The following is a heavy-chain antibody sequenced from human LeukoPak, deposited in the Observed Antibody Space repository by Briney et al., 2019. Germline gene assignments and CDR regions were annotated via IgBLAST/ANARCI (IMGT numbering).Heavy chain of an antibody. D-gene: IGHD3-10*01. CDR2: IYSGGST. Sequence: PGGSLRLSCTASGFIVGTTYLSWVRQAPGKGLECVSVIYSGGSTFYADSVKGRFTISRDNSKNTLYLQVNSLGADDTAVYYCARVPGESFDIWGQGTMVTVPS. V-gene: IGHV3-53*01. CDR1: GFIVGTTY. CDR3: ARVPGESFDI. J-gene: IGHJ3*02.